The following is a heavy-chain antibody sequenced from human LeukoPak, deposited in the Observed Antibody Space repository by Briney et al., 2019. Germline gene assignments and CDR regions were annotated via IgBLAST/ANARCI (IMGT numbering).Heavy chain of an antibody. CDR2: IYTSGST. V-gene: IGHV4-61*02. CDR1: GGSISSGSYY. D-gene: IGHD7-27*01. CDR3: ARDLVGWGWDLHMDV. J-gene: IGHJ6*03. Sequence: PSETLSLTCTVSGGSISSGSYYWSWIRQPAGKGLEWIGRIYTSGSTNYNPSFKSRVTISVDTSKNQFSLKLSSVTAADTAVYYCARDLVGWGWDLHMDVWGKGTTVTVSS.